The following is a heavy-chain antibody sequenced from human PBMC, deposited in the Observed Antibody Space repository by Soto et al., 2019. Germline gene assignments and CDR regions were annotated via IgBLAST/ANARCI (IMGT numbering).Heavy chain of an antibody. CDR2: ISYDGSNK. V-gene: IGHV3-30-3*01. J-gene: IGHJ4*02. D-gene: IGHD4-4*01. CDR3: ARDASRDYTNYYSDY. Sequence: GGSLRLSCAASGFTFSSYAMHWVRQAPGKGLEWVAVISYDGSNKYYADSVKGRFTISRDNSKNTLYLQMNSLRAEDTAVYYCARDASRDYTNYYSDYWGQGTLVTVSS. CDR1: GFTFSSYA.